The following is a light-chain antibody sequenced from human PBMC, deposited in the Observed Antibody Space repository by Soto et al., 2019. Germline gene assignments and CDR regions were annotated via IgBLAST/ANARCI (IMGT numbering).Light chain of an antibody. CDR3: QVRTDWPPFMYS. CDR1: QSVDTF. V-gene: IGKV3-11*01. J-gene: IGKJ2*01. Sequence: EIVLAQSPATLSLSPGERATLSCRASQSVDTFLAWYQQKPGRTPRLLIYDTSNRATGIPPRFSGTGSGTDFTLTISRLEPEDCAVYYCQVRTDWPPFMYSFGQGTKLEVK. CDR2: DTS.